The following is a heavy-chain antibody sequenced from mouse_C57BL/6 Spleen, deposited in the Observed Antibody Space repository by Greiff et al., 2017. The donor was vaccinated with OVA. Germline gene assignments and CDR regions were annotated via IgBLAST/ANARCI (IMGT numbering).Heavy chain of an antibody. Sequence: QVQLQQPGAELVRPGSSVKLSCKASGYTFTSYWMDWVKQRPGQGLEWIGNIYPSDSETHYNQKFKDKATLTVDKSSSTAYMQLSSLTSEDSAVYYCARTGNPYYYAMDYWGQGTSVTVSS. CDR2: IYPSDSET. CDR3: ARTGNPYYYAMDY. J-gene: IGHJ4*01. V-gene: IGHV1-61*01. CDR1: GYTFTSYW.